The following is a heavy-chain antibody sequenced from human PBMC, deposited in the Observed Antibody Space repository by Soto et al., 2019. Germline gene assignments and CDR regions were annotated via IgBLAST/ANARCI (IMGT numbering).Heavy chain of an antibody. CDR2: ISSSGSTI. CDR1: GFTFSSYE. Sequence: PGGSLRLSCAASGFTFSSYEMNWVRQAPGKGLEWVSYISSSGSTIYYSDSVKGRFTISRDNAKNSLYLQMNSLRAEDTAVYYCARKLLWFGELCMDVWGQETTVTVSS. J-gene: IGHJ6*02. V-gene: IGHV3-48*03. D-gene: IGHD3-10*01. CDR3: ARKLLWFGELCMDV.